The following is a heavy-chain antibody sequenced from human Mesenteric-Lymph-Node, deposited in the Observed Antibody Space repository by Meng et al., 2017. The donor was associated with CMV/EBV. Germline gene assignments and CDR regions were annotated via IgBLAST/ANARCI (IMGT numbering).Heavy chain of an antibody. D-gene: IGHD3-16*01. Sequence: SETLSLTCTVSRGSIGSYYWSWIRQPPGKGLEWIGSIYYGGSTNYNPSLKSRVTISVDTSKNQFSLKLSSVTAADTAVYYCARTVGAFDIWGQGAMVTVSS. CDR3: ARTVGAFDI. CDR2: IYYGGST. J-gene: IGHJ3*02. V-gene: IGHV4-59*01. CDR1: RGSIGSYY.